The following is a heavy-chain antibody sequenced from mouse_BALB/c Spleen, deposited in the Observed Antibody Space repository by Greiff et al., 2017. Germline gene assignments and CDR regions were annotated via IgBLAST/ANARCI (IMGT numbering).Heavy chain of an antibody. Sequence: VQLKESGAELAKPGASVKMSCKASGYTFTSYWMHWVKQRPGQGLEWIGYINPSTGYTEYNQKFKDKATLTADKSSSTAYMQLSSLTSEDSAVYYCARADYDEGYAMDYWGQGTSVTVSS. CDR1: GYTFTSYW. CDR2: INPSTGYT. V-gene: IGHV1-7*01. D-gene: IGHD2-4*01. CDR3: ARADYDEGYAMDY. J-gene: IGHJ4*01.